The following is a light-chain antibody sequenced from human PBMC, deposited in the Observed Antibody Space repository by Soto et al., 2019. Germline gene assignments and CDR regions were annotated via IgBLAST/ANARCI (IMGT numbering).Light chain of an antibody. CDR1: AGAVSSGYY. Sequence: QTVVTQEPSLTVSPGGTVTLTCASSAGAVSSGYYPNWFQQKPGQAPRSLIYDTRNKHSWTPARFSGSLLGGKAALTLSGAQPEDEAEYYCLLYYGGYIFGTGTKLTVL. CDR3: LLYYGGYI. J-gene: IGLJ1*01. CDR2: DTR. V-gene: IGLV7-43*01.